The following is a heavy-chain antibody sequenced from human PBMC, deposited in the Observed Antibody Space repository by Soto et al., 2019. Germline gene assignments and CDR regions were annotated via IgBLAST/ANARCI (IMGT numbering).Heavy chain of an antibody. CDR2: ISGSGGST. Sequence: GGSLRLSCAASGFTFSSYAMSWVRQAPGKGLEWVSAISGSGGSTYYADSVKGRFTISRDNSKNTLYLQMNSLRAEDTAVYYCANLPSIAVAGSEYWGQGTLVTVSS. D-gene: IGHD6-19*01. CDR1: GFTFSSYA. V-gene: IGHV3-23*01. J-gene: IGHJ4*02. CDR3: ANLPSIAVAGSEY.